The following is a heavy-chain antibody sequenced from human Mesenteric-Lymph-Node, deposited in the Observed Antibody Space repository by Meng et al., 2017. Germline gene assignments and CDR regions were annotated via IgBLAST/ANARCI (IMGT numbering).Heavy chain of an antibody. J-gene: IGHJ6*02. CDR2: ISAYNGNT. CDR1: GYTFTSYG. CDR3: ARVDTAMVTPGMDV. D-gene: IGHD5-18*01. V-gene: IGHV1-18*01. Sequence: ASVKVSCKASGYTFTSYGISWVRQAPGQGLEWMGWISAYNGNTNYAQKLQGRVTMTRDTSTSTVYMELSSLRSEDTAVYYCARVDTAMVTPGMDVWGQGTTVTVSS.